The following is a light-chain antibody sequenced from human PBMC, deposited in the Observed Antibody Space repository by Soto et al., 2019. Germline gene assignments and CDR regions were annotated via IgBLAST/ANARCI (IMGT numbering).Light chain of an antibody. CDR2: AAS. V-gene: IGKV3-20*01. CDR1: RSFASSY. Sequence: EIVFTQSPGTLSLSPGERATLSCRASRSFASSYLGWYQQKPGQAPRLLIYAASSRATGIPDRFSGSGSGTDFTLTISRLEPEDSAVYYCQQYGSSPPYTFGQGTKLEI. CDR3: QQYGSSPPYT. J-gene: IGKJ2*01.